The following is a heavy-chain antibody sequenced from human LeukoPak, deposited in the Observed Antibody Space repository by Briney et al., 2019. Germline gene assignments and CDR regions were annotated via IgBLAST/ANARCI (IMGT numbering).Heavy chain of an antibody. J-gene: IGHJ6*03. CDR3: AKAQTYYDFWSGQYYYYYMAV. V-gene: IGHV3-23*01. D-gene: IGHD3-3*01. CDR1: GYTFSSYA. CDR2: ISGSGGST. Sequence: PGGSVRLSCAASGYTFSSYAMSWVRRAPGKGLEWVSAISGSGGSTYYADSLKGRFTISRDNSMNTLYLHMNSLRSEDTAVYYCAKAQTYYDFWSGQYYYYYMAVCGKGTTVSVSS.